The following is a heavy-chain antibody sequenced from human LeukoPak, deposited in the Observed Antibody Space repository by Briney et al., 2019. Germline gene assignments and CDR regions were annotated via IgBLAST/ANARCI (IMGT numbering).Heavy chain of an antibody. CDR3: ATDPIYSGYAFRFYY. CDR1: GYTLTELS. J-gene: IGHJ4*02. V-gene: IGHV1-24*01. CDR2: FDPEDGET. Sequence: ASVKVSCKVSGYTLTELSMHWVRQAPGKGLEWMGGFDPEDGETIYAQKFQGRVTMTEDTSTDTAYMELSSLRSEDTAVYYCATDPIYSGYAFRFYYWGQGTLVTVSS. D-gene: IGHD5-12*01.